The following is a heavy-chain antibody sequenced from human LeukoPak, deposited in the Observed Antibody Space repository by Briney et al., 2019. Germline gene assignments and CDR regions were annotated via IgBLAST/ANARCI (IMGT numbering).Heavy chain of an antibody. CDR3: AKVGVLAGSKYFDY. D-gene: IGHD3-10*01. CDR1: GFTFSSYS. Sequence: GGSLRLSCAASGFTFSSYSMNWVRQAPGKGLEWVSSISSSSSYIYYADSVKGRFTISRDNAKSSLYLQMNSLRAEDTAVYYCAKVGVLAGSKYFDYWGQGTLVTVSS. CDR2: ISSSSSYI. J-gene: IGHJ4*02. V-gene: IGHV3-21*01.